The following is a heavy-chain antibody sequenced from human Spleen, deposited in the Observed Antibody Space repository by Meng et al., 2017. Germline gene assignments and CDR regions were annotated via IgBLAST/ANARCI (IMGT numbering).Heavy chain of an antibody. V-gene: IGHV3-11*01. Sequence: GESLKISCAASGFYFSNAWMSWVRQAPGKGLEWVSYITSGGSTMYYADSVKGRFTISRDNAKKSLYLQMNSRRAEDTAVYYCASVDRSSRGRGIDYWGQGTLVTVSS. CDR3: ASVDRSSRGRGIDY. D-gene: IGHD1-14*01. CDR1: GFYFSNAW. J-gene: IGHJ4*02. CDR2: ITSGGSTM.